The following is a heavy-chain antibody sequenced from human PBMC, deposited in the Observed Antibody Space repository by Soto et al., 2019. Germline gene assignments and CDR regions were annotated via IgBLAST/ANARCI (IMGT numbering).Heavy chain of an antibody. D-gene: IGHD4-17*01. CDR2: IYNSGST. V-gene: IGHV4-59*12. CDR1: GGSISSYY. Sequence: SETLSLTCTVSGGSISSYYWSWVRQPPGRGLEWIGFIYNSGSTNYNPSLKSRVTISIDRSKNQFSLKLSSVTAADTAVYYCARSMTTVVTLDYWGQGTLVTVSS. J-gene: IGHJ4*02. CDR3: ARSMTTVVTLDY.